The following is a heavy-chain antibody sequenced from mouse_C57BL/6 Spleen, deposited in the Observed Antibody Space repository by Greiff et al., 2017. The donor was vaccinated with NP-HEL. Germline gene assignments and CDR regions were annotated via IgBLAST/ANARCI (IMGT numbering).Heavy chain of an antibody. V-gene: IGHV2-9-1*01. D-gene: IGHD2-5*01. CDR1: GFSLTSYA. CDR2: IWTGGST. Sequence: VKLVESGPGLVAPSQSLSITCTVSGFSLTSYAISWVRQPPGKGLEWLGVIWTGGSTNYNSALKSRLSISKDNSKSQVFLKMNSLQTDDTARYYCARTKAYYSNPYYAMDYWGQGTSVTVSS. CDR3: ARTKAYYSNPYYAMDY. J-gene: IGHJ4*01.